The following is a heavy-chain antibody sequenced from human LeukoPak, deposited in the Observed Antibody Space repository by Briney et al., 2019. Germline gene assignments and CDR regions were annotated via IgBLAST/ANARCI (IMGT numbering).Heavy chain of an antibody. V-gene: IGHV1-69*04. CDR1: GGTFSSYA. Sequence: SVKVSCKAFGGTFSSYAISWVRQAPGQGLEWMGRIIPILGIANYAQKFQGRVTVTADKSTSTAYMELSSLRSEDTAVYYCARVGPTIGYFDLWGRGTLVTVSS. D-gene: IGHD1-26*01. J-gene: IGHJ2*01. CDR2: IIPILGIA. CDR3: ARVGPTIGYFDL.